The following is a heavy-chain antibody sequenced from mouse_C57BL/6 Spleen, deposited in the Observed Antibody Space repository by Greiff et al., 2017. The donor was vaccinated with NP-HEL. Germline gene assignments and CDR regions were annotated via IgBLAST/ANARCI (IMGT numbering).Heavy chain of an antibody. CDR3: ARHYGYDGRGPWFAY. V-gene: IGHV1-39*01. Sequence: EVQLQESGPELVKPGASVKISCKASGYSFTDYNMNWVKQSNGKSLEWIGVINPNYGTTSYNQKFKGKATLTVDQSSSTAYMQLNSLTSEDSAVYYCARHYGYDGRGPWFAYWGQGTLVTVSA. CDR2: INPNYGTT. D-gene: IGHD2-2*01. J-gene: IGHJ3*01. CDR1: GYSFTDYN.